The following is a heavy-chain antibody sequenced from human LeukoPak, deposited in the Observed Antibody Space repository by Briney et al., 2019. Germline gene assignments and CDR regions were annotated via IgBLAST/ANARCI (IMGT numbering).Heavy chain of an antibody. D-gene: IGHD6-19*01. CDR3: ARGRPDSPGIAVAGPQGHSDY. V-gene: IGHV4-4*02. J-gene: IGHJ4*02. Sequence: PSETLSLTCAVSGGSISSSNWWSWVRQPPGKGLEWIGEIYHSGSTNYNPSLKSRVTISVDKSKNQFSLKLSSVTAADTAVYYCARGRPDSPGIAVAGPQGHSDYWGQGTLVTVSS. CDR1: GGSISSSNW. CDR2: IYHSGST.